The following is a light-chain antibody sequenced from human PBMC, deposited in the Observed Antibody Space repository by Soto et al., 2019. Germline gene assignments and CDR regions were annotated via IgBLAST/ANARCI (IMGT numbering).Light chain of an antibody. CDR3: QQYNNWPRT. CDR1: QSVSSY. V-gene: IGKV3-15*01. Sequence: EIVLRQSSPTLSLSPGERASLSCRASQSVSSYLAWYQQKHGQAPRLLIYGASTRATSFPARFSGSGSGTDVTLTISSLQSEDGAVYYCQQYNNWPRTFGQGTKVDIK. CDR2: GAS. J-gene: IGKJ1*01.